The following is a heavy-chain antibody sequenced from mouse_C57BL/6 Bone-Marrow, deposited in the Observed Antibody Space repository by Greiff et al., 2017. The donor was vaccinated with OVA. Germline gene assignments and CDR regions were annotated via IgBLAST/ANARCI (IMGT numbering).Heavy chain of an antibody. Sequence: VKLQQSGPELVKPGASVKLSCKASGYTFTSYDINWVKQRPGQGLEWIGWIYPRDGSTKYNEKFKGKATLTVDTSSSTAYMELHSLTSEDSAVYFCAREDYYYGSSYVNWFAYWGQGTLVTVSA. D-gene: IGHD1-1*01. V-gene: IGHV1-85*01. CDR1: GYTFTSYD. J-gene: IGHJ3*01. CDR2: IYPRDGST. CDR3: AREDYYYGSSYVNWFAY.